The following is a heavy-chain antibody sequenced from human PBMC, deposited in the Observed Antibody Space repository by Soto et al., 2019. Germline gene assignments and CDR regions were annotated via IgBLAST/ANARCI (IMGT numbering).Heavy chain of an antibody. Sequence: EVQLVESGGDLVQPGRSLRLSCAASGFTFDDYAMHWVRQVPGKGLRWVSGLSWNGVTIGYAASVTGPFTISRDNAKKSLYLQMDGVRPDDTTLYSSAASRALDSIDYASSRDRVDVWGLGTRVTVSS. CDR1: GFTFDDYA. D-gene: IGHD3-22*01. V-gene: IGHV3-9*01. CDR2: LSWNGVTI. CDR3: AASRALDSIDYASSRDRVDV. J-gene: IGHJ6*04.